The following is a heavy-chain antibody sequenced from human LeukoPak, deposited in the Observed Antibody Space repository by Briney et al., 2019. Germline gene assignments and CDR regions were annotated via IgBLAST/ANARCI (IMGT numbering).Heavy chain of an antibody. V-gene: IGHV1-2*06. D-gene: IGHD1-14*01. CDR2: INPSNGDT. CDR1: GYTFTASY. CDR3: ARSRYGMDV. J-gene: IGHJ6*02. Sequence: ASVKVSCKASGYTFTASYMQWARQAPGQGREWMGRINPSNGDTEYEQKFQGRVTMTRDTSISTVYMELRRLTSDHTAVYYCARSRYGMDVWGQGTTVTVSS.